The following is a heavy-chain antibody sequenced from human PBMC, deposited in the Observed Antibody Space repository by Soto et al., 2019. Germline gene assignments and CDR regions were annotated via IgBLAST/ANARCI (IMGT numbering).Heavy chain of an antibody. CDR3: AKSITFDWLFFDY. CDR1: GGSISRTNW. CDR2: IYHSGTT. V-gene: IGHV4-4*02. J-gene: IGHJ4*02. Sequence: PSETLSLTCTASGGSISRTNWWGLFRQPPGKGLEWIGEIYHSGTTNYNPSLKSRVTMSVDKSKNQFSLKLSSVTAADTAVYYCAKSITFDWLFFDYWGRGTLVTVSS. D-gene: IGHD3-9*01.